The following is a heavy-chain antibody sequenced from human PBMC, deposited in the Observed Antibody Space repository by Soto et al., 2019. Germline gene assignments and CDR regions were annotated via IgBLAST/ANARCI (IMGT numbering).Heavy chain of an antibody. CDR3: GSPVNGSGYIDY. J-gene: IGHJ4*02. CDR2: TRDKPNSYST. Sequence: EVQLVESGGGLVQPGGSLRLSCAASGLTLSDQYMDWVRQAPGKGLEWVGRTRDKPNSYSTEYAASVKGRFTIARDDSKDARSVQMNSLKSEDTAVYFCGSPVNGSGYIDYWGQGTLVTVSS. D-gene: IGHD3-10*01. CDR1: GLTLSDQY. V-gene: IGHV3-72*01.